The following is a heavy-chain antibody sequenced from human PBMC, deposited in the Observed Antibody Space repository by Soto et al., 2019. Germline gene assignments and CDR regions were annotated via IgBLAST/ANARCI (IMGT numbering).Heavy chain of an antibody. V-gene: IGHV3-66*01. CDR2: IYSGGST. Sequence: GGSLRLSCAASGFTVSSNYMSWVRQAPGKGLEWVSVIYSGGSTYYADSVKGRFTISRDNSKNTLYLQMNSLRAEDTAVYYCARDTYYYGSGSYQSNYYYMDVWGKGTTVTVSS. CDR1: GFTVSSNY. D-gene: IGHD3-10*01. CDR3: ARDTYYYGSGSYQSNYYYMDV. J-gene: IGHJ6*03.